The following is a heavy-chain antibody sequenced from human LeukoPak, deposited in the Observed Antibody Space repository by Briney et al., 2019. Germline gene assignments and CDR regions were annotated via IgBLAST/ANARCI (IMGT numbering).Heavy chain of an antibody. Sequence: MASETLSLTCAVYGGSFSGYYWSWIRRPPGKGLEWIGEINHSGSTNYNPSLKSRVTISVDTSKNQFSLKLSSVTAADTAVYYCARGRRYYYDSSGYLDYWGQGTLVTVSS. J-gene: IGHJ4*02. CDR2: INHSGST. V-gene: IGHV4-34*01. D-gene: IGHD3-22*01. CDR3: ARGRRYYYDSSGYLDY. CDR1: GGSFSGYY.